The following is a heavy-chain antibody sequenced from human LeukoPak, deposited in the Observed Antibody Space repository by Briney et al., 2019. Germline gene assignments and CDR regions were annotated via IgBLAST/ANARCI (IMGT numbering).Heavy chain of an antibody. CDR3: ARGISSITIFGVVISGMDV. Sequence: SETLSLTCTVSGGSISSYYWSWIRQPPGKGLEWIGYIYYSGSTNYNPSLKSRVTISVDTSKNQLSLKLSSVTAADTAVYYCARGISSITIFGVVISGMDVWGQGTTVTVSS. D-gene: IGHD3-3*01. CDR2: IYYSGST. CDR1: GGSISSYY. J-gene: IGHJ6*02. V-gene: IGHV4-59*01.